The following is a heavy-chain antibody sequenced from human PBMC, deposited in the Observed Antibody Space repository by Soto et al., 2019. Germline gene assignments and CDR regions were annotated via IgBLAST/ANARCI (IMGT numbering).Heavy chain of an antibody. CDR1: GFTFSSYW. V-gene: IGHV3-74*01. Sequence: EVQLVESGGGLVQPGGSLRLSCAASGFTFSSYWMHWVRQAPGTGLVWVSRTNSDGSSTSYADSVKGRFTISRDNAKNTLYLQVNSLKAEDTAVYYCARVVSGDCSGGSCDPAYYGMDVWGQGTPVTVSS. CDR3: ARVVSGDCSGGSCDPAYYGMDV. J-gene: IGHJ6*02. D-gene: IGHD2-15*01. CDR2: TNSDGSST.